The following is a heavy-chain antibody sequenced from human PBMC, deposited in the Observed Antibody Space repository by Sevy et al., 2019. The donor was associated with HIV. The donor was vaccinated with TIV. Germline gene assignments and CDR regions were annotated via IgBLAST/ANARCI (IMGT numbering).Heavy chain of an antibody. CDR1: GFTFSDYY. Sequence: GVLRLSCATSGFTFSDYYMDWVRQAPGKGLEWVGRIRNKPNIYTTEYAASVKGRFNISRDDSKNSLYLQMNSLKTEDTAVYYCARVTAVADLYFDYWGQGTLVTVSS. D-gene: IGHD6-19*01. J-gene: IGHJ4*02. CDR2: IRNKPNIYTT. CDR3: ARVTAVADLYFDY. V-gene: IGHV3-72*01.